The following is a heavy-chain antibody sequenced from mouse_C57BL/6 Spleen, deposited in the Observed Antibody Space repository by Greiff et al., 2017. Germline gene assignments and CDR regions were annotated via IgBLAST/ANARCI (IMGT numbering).Heavy chain of an antibody. CDR2: IDPENGDT. CDR1: GFNIKDDY. Sequence: EVKLMESGAELVRPGASVKLSCTASGFNIKDDYMHWVKQRPEQGLEWIGWIDPENGDTEYASKFQGKATITADTSSNTAYLQLSSLTSEDTAVYYCTVITTVVAPRYFDVWGTGTTVTVSS. J-gene: IGHJ1*03. V-gene: IGHV14-4*01. CDR3: TVITTVVAPRYFDV. D-gene: IGHD1-1*01.